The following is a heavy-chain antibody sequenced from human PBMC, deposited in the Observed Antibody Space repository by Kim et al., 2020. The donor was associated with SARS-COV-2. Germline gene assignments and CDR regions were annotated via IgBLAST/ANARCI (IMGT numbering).Heavy chain of an antibody. D-gene: IGHD3-10*01. Sequence: VKGRFTISRDNCKNPQNLKMNSLRAEDTAVYYCAKETTYYGSGSSNFDYWGQGTLVTVSS. V-gene: IGHV3-23*01. J-gene: IGHJ4*02. CDR3: AKETTYYGSGSSNFDY.